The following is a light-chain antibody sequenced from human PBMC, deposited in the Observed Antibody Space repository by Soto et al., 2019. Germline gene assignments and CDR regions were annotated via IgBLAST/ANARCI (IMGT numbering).Light chain of an antibody. Sequence: DIVMTQSPDSLAVSLGERATINCKSSQSVLKSSNKKNYLVWYQQKPGQPPKVLIYWASTREPGVPDRFSGSGSATDFTLTISSLQAEDVAVYYCQQYYSNPPCTFGQGTKVDIK. CDR1: QSVLKSSNKKNY. CDR2: WAS. CDR3: QQYYSNPPCT. J-gene: IGKJ1*01. V-gene: IGKV4-1*01.